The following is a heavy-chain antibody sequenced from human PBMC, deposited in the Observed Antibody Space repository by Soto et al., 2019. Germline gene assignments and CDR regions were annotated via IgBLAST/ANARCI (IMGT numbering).Heavy chain of an antibody. D-gene: IGHD4-4*01. V-gene: IGHV4-61*01. CDR2: IYYSGST. CDR3: ARDLPPYSNYVPAFDI. CDR1: GGSVSSGSYY. J-gene: IGHJ3*02. Sequence: PSETLSLTCTVSGGSVSSGSYYWSWIRQPPGKGLEWIGYIYYSGSTNYNPSLKSRVTMSVDTSKNQFSLKVSSVTAADTAVYYCARDLPPYSNYVPAFDIWGQGTMVTVSS.